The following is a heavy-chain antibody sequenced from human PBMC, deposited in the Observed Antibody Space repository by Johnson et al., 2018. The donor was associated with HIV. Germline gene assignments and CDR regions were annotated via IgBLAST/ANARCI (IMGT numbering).Heavy chain of an antibody. CDR1: GFIFDDYG. J-gene: IGHJ3*02. Sequence: MMLVESGGGVVRQGGSVRLPCVAYGFIFDDYGMSWVRQVQGKGLEWVSDITWNGGSTGYADSAQVRRTMSEDNDKNSLYLNTTSLRAEGTALYYCARAPHICTNAICLDAFDIWGQETMVTVSS. CDR2: ITWNGGST. D-gene: IGHD2-8*01. CDR3: ARAPHICTNAICLDAFDI. V-gene: IGHV3-20*04.